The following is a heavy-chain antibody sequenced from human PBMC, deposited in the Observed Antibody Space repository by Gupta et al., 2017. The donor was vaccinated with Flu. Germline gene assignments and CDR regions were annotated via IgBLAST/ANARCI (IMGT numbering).Heavy chain of an antibody. CDR1: SFTKYW. Sequence: SFTKYWIGWLRQMPGKGLEWMGIIYPDDSDTRYSPSFQGQVTISADKPTSTAYLQWSSLKASDTAMYYCARHGLAGGRYLSYYFSGMDVWG. J-gene: IGHJ6*02. CDR3: ARHGLAGGRYLSYYFSGMDV. D-gene: IGHD1-26*01. CDR2: IYPDDSDT. V-gene: IGHV5-51*01.